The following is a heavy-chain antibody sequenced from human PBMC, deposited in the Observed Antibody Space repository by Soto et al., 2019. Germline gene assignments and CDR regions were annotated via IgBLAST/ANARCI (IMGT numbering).Heavy chain of an antibody. CDR2: ISSSSSTI. V-gene: IGHV3-48*01. Sequence: EVQLVESGGGLVQPGGSLRLSCAASGFTFSSYSMNWVRQAPGKGLEWVSYISSSSSTIYYADSVKGRFTISRDNAKNSLYLQMNSLRAEDTAVYYCARDLRIVVVPAADLSWGDYYGMDVW. J-gene: IGHJ6*01. CDR1: GFTFSSYS. CDR3: ARDLRIVVVPAADLSWGDYYGMDV. D-gene: IGHD2-2*01.